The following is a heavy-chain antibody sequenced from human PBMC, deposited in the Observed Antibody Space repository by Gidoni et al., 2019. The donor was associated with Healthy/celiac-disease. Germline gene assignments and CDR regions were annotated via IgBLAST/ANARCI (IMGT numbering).Heavy chain of an antibody. V-gene: IGHV3-74*01. CDR1: GFTFSSYW. CDR3: ARDPSLSTYYDFWSGYYGGYYFDY. D-gene: IGHD3-3*01. Sequence: EVQLVESRGGLVQPGGSLRLYCAASGFTFSSYWMPWARQAPGKGLVWVSRINSDGSSTSYADSVKGRFTISRDNAKNTLYLQMNSLRAEDTAVYYCARDPSLSTYYDFWSGYYGGYYFDYWGQGTLVTVSS. J-gene: IGHJ4*02. CDR2: INSDGSST.